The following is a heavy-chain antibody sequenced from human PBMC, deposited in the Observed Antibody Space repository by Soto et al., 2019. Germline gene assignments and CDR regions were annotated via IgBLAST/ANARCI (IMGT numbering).Heavy chain of an antibody. V-gene: IGHV4-31*03. CDR3: ARGGNGSGSYKGDDY. D-gene: IGHD3-10*01. CDR2: IYYSGST. Sequence: QVQLQESGPGLVKPSQTLSLTCTVSGGSISSGGYYWSWIRQHPGKGLEWIGYIYYSGSTYYNPSLKSRVTIAVDTSKNQFSLKLSSVTAADTAVYYCARGGNGSGSYKGDDYWGQGTLVTVSS. CDR1: GGSISSGGYY. J-gene: IGHJ4*02.